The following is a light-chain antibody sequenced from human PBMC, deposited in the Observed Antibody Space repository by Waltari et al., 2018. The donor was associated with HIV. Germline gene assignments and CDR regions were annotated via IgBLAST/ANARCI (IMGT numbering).Light chain of an antibody. CDR3: QQYDSPPLT. V-gene: IGKV1-33*01. CDR2: DSS. J-gene: IGKJ3*01. Sequence: DIQMTQSPSSLSASVGDRVTITCQASQDISTYLNWYQQKPGKAPELLIYDSSNLETGAPSRFSGSGSGTDFTFTISSLQPEDIATYYCQQYDSPPLTFGPGTKVEIK. CDR1: QDISTY.